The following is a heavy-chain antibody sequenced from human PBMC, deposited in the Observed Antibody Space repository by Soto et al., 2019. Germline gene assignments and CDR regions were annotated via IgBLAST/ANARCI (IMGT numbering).Heavy chain of an antibody. CDR2: NNSDGSST. V-gene: IGHV3-74*01. J-gene: IGHJ4*02. Sequence: EVQLVESGGGLVQPGGSLRLSCAASGFTFSSYWMHWVRQAPGKGLVWVSRNNSDGSSTSYADSVKGRFTISRDNAKNTLYLQMNSLRAEDTAVYYCARGRRIVVVPAATGGYFDYWGQGTLVTVSS. CDR1: GFTFSSYW. D-gene: IGHD2-2*01. CDR3: ARGRRIVVVPAATGGYFDY.